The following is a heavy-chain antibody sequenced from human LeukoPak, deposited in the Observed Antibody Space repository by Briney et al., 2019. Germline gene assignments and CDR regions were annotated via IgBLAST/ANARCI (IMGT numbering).Heavy chain of an antibody. CDR2: IYHSGST. D-gene: IGHD3-10*01. CDR1: GGSISSGGYS. J-gene: IGHJ3*02. Sequence: SETLSLTCAVSGGSISSGGYSWSWIRQPPGNGLEWIGYIYHSGSTYYNPSLKSRVTISVDRSKNQFSLKLSSVTAADTAVYYCARGGVEYYGSGSYYWAFDIWGQGTMVTVSS. CDR3: ARGGVEYYGSGSYYWAFDI. V-gene: IGHV4-30-2*01.